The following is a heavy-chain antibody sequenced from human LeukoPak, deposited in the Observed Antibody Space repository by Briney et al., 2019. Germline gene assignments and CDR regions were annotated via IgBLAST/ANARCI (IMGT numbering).Heavy chain of an antibody. V-gene: IGHV3-7*03. D-gene: IGHD6-19*01. CDR2: IKQDGSEK. CDR1: GFTFSSYW. J-gene: IGHJ4*02. Sequence: GGSLRLSCAASGFTFSSYWMSWVRQAPGKGLEWVANIKQDGSEKYYVDSVKGRFTISRDNAKNSLYLQMNSLRAEDTAVYYCAKFYRGVSYSSFDYWGQGTLVTVSS. CDR3: AKFYRGVSYSSFDY.